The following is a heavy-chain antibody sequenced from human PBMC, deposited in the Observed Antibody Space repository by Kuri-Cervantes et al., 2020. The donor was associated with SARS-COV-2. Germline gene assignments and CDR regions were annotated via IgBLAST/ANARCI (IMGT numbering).Heavy chain of an antibody. D-gene: IGHD3-3*01. V-gene: IGHV1-18*01. J-gene: IGHJ5*02. Sequence: ASVKVSCKASGYDFSSYGLSWLRQAPGQGLEWMGWITYDSLKRNYTQKFQGRVTMTTDTSTSTAYMELRSLKSDDTAVYYCATGPPYYDPSNWFDPWGQGTLVTVSS. CDR1: GYDFSSYG. CDR2: ITYDSLKR. CDR3: ATGPPYYDPSNWFDP.